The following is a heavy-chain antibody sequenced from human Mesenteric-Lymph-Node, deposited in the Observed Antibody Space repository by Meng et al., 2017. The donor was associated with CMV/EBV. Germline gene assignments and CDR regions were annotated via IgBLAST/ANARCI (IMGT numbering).Heavy chain of an antibody. CDR3: ARGAVAGASDWYFDL. CDR1: VFTFSSYS. D-gene: IGHD6-19*01. CDR2: ISTSSSYL. Sequence: SVFTFSSYSMNWVRQAPGKGLEWVSSISTSSSYLYFADSVKGRFTISRDNAKTSLYLQMDSLRAEDTAVYYCARGAVAGASDWYFDLWGRGTLVTVSS. V-gene: IGHV3-21*01. J-gene: IGHJ2*01.